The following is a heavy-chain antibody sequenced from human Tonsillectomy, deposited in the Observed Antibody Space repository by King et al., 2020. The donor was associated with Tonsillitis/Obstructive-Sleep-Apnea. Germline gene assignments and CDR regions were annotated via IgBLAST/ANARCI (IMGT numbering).Heavy chain of an antibody. CDR1: GYTFTGYY. Sequence: VQLVESGAEVKKPGASVNVSCTASGYTFTGYYMHWVRQAPGQGLEWMGWIKPNSGGKNYAHKFEGRVTMTRDTSISTAYMELSRLRSDDTALYYCAGSELATQLWHYYYDISCYYQYYFDYWGQGTLVTVSS. CDR2: IKPNSGGK. V-gene: IGHV1-2*02. J-gene: IGHJ4*02. D-gene: IGHD3-22*01. CDR3: AGSELATQLWHYYYDISCYYQYYFDY.